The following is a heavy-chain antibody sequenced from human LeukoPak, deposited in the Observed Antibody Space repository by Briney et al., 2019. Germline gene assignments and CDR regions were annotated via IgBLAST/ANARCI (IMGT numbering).Heavy chain of an antibody. CDR3: AKAPWTDY. Sequence: GGSLRLSCAASGFTVSSNYMSWVRQAPGKGLEWVSIIYSGGSTYYADSVKGRFTISRDNSKITLYLQMNSLRAEDTAVYYCAKAPWTDYWGQGTLVTVSS. CDR1: GFTVSSNY. J-gene: IGHJ4*02. CDR2: IYSGGST. D-gene: IGHD3/OR15-3a*01. V-gene: IGHV3-66*01.